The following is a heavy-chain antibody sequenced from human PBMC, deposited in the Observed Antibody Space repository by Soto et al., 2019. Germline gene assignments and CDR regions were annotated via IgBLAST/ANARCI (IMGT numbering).Heavy chain of an antibody. CDR2: INPSGGST. J-gene: IGHJ3*02. CDR3: AREDAYCGGDCYSAFDI. CDR1: GYTLTSYY. V-gene: IGHV1-46*03. D-gene: IGHD2-21*01. Sequence: GASVKVSCKASGYTLTSYYMHWVRQAPGQGLEWMGIINPSGGSTSYAQKFQGRVTMTRDTSTSTVYMELSSLRSEDTAVYYCAREDAYCGGDCYSAFDIWGQGTMVTVSS.